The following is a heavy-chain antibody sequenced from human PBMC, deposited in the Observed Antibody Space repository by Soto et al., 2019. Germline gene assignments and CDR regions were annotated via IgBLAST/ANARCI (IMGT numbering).Heavy chain of an antibody. CDR3: ARADDGMDV. Sequence: GGSLRLSCAASGFTFSSYGMHWVRQAPGKGLEWVAVIWHDGSNKYYVDSVKGRFTISRDNSKNTLYLQMNSLRAEDTAVYYCARADDGMDVWGQGTTVTVSS. CDR2: IWHDGSNK. CDR1: GFTFSSYG. V-gene: IGHV3-33*01. J-gene: IGHJ6*02.